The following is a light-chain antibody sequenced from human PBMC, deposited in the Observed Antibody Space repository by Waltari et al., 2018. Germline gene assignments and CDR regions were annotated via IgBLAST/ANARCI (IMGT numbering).Light chain of an antibody. CDR1: WSDIGEGSD. CDR3: QSFDNSLGGSVV. J-gene: IGLJ2*01. CDR2: GNR. Sequence: QSVLTQPPSVSGAPGQRVTIPCTGSWSDIGEGSDVHWYQQLPGAAPKLLIYGNRNRPSGVPDRFSGSKSATSASLAITGLQAEDEGDYYCQSFDNSLGGSVVFGGGTKLTVL. V-gene: IGLV1-40*01.